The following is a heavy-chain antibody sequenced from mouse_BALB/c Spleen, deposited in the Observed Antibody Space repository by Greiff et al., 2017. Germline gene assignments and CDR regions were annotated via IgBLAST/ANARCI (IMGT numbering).Heavy chain of an antibody. Sequence: EVQVVESGPSLVKPSQTLSLTCSVTGDSITSGYWNWIRKFPGNKLEYMGYISYSGSTYYNPSLKSRISITRDTSKNQYYLQLNSVTTEDTATYYCARFYDYERSAMDYWGQGTSVTVSS. CDR2: ISYSGST. V-gene: IGHV3-8*02. J-gene: IGHJ4*01. CDR3: ARFYDYERSAMDY. CDR1: GDSITSGY. D-gene: IGHD2-4*01.